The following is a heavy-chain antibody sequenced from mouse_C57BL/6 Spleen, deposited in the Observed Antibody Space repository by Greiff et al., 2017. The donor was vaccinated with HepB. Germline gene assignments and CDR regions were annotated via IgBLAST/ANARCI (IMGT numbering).Heavy chain of an antibody. V-gene: IGHV14-2*01. CDR1: GFNIKDYY. CDR2: IDPEDGET. J-gene: IGHJ1*03. CDR3: SRIPVDWYFDV. Sequence: EVQLQQSGAELVKPGASVKLSCTASGFNIKDYYMHWVKQRTEQGLEWIGRIDPEDGETKYAPKFQGKATIPADTASNTAYLQLSSLKSEDTAVYYCSRIPVDWYFDVWGTRTTVTVPS. D-gene: IGHD1-1*02.